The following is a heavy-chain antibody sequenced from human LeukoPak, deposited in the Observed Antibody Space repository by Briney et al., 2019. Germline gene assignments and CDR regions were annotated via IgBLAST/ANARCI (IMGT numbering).Heavy chain of an antibody. CDR1: GFTFSSYS. V-gene: IGHV3-21*01. CDR2: ISSSSSYI. CDR3: ARDLAYYDSSGYYYPDAFDI. J-gene: IGHJ3*02. Sequence: GGSLRLSCAASGFTFSSYSMNWVRQAPGKGLEWVSSISSSSSYIYYADSVKGRFTISRDNAKNSLYLQMNSLRAEDTAVYYCARDLAYYDSSGYYYPDAFDIWGQGTMVTVSS. D-gene: IGHD3-22*01.